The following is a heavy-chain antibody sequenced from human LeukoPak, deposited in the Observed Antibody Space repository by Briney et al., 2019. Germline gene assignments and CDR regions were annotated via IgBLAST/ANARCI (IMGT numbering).Heavy chain of an antibody. CDR3: ARDTPPGRGFFDY. J-gene: IGHJ4*02. CDR2: IYYSGST. CDR1: GGSINSYY. V-gene: IGHV4-59*12. Sequence: PSETLSLTCTVSGGSINSYYWSWIRQPPGKGLEWIGYIYYSGSTNYYPSLKSRVTISVDTSKNQFSLKLSSVTAADTAVYYCARDTPPGRGFFDYWGQGTLVTVSS.